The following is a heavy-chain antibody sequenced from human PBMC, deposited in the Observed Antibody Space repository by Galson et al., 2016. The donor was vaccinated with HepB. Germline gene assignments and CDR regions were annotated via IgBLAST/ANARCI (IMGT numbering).Heavy chain of an antibody. CDR1: GFAFSSYA. CDR2: MSNDGRSK. J-gene: IGHJ5*02. D-gene: IGHD6-19*01. CDR3: AGVSPMAVAGTFDP. Sequence: SLRLSCAASGFAFSSYALHWVRQAPGKGLEWVALMSNDGRSKYYADPVKGRFTVSRDNSRNTLYLQLNSLRAEDTAVYFCAGVSPMAVAGTFDPWGQGALVTVSS. V-gene: IGHV3-30*04.